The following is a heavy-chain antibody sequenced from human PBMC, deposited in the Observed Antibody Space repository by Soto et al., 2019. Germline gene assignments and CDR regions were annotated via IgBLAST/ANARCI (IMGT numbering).Heavy chain of an antibody. D-gene: IGHD3-9*01. Sequence: GGSLRLSCAASGFTFSSYSMNWVRQAPGKGLEWVSSISSSSSYIYYADSVKGRFTISRDNAKNSLYLQMNSLRAEDTAVYYCARDGASFVLRYPDVWGKGTTVTVSS. J-gene: IGHJ6*04. CDR3: ARDGASFVLRYPDV. V-gene: IGHV3-21*01. CDR2: ISSSSSYI. CDR1: GFTFSSYS.